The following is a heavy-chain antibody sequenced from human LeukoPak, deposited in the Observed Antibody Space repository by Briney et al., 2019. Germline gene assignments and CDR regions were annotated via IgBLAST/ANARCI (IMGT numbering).Heavy chain of an antibody. J-gene: IGHJ4*02. CDR2: IYSIGST. D-gene: IGHD6-6*01. CDR3: ARAGIAARYFDY. CDR1: GFTVSINH. Sequence: PRGSLRLSCAPSGFTVSINHMSWVRHAPGKWLEWVSVIYSIGSTYYTDSVKGRFTISRDNSKNTLYLQMNSLRAEDTAVYYCARAGIAARYFDYWGQGTLVTVSS. V-gene: IGHV3-66*02.